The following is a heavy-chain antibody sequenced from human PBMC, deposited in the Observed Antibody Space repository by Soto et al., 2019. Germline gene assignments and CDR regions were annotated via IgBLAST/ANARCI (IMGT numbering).Heavy chain of an antibody. CDR3: ARLGSFIETKDF. J-gene: IGHJ6*02. Sequence: GESLRISCRASGYAFTNYWIASVRLMPGRGLEWMGLIFPRDSDTRYNSSFDGQVNISTARSMATAYLHWTSLKASDTAIYSCARLGSFIETKDFWGQGTTVTV. CDR2: IFPRDSDT. CDR1: GYAFTNYW. D-gene: IGHD3-10*01. V-gene: IGHV5-51*01.